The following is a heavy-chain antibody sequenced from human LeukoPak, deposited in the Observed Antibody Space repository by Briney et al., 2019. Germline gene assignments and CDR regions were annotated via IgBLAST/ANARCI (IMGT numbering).Heavy chain of an antibody. CDR2: INHSGST. V-gene: IGHV4-34*01. D-gene: IGHD6-13*01. CDR1: GGPFSGYY. Sequence: PSETLSLTCAVYGGPFSGYYWSWIRQPPGKGLEWIGEINHSGSTNYNPSLKSRVTISVDTSKNQFSLKLSSVTAADTAVYYCARTPSSWYGYYFDYWGQGTLVTVSS. CDR3: ARTPSSWYGYYFDY. J-gene: IGHJ4*01.